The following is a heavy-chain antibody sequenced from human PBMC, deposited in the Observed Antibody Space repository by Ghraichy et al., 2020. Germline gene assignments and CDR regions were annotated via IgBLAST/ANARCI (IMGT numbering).Heavy chain of an antibody. CDR2: IYYSGST. V-gene: IGHV4-39*01. J-gene: IGHJ4*02. CDR1: GGSISSSSYY. Sequence: SQTLSLTCTVSGGSISSSSYYWGWIRQPPGKGLEWIGSIYYSGSTYYNPSLKSRVTISVDTSKNQFSLKLSSVTAADTAVYYCARHRIMVGARGPIDYWGQGTLVTVSS. CDR3: ARHRIMVGARGPIDY. D-gene: IGHD1-26*01.